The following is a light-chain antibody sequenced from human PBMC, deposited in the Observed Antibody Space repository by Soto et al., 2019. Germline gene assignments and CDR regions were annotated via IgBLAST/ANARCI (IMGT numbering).Light chain of an antibody. CDR1: QSVYSN. CDR3: QQYVSSPPSIT. J-gene: IGKJ5*01. CDR2: SAS. Sequence: EIVMTQSPATLSVSPGERASLSCRASQSVYSNLAWYQQKPGQAPRLLIYSASTRATGIPARFSGSGSGTEFTLTISSLQSEDFAVYYCQQYVSSPPSITFGQGTRLEIK. V-gene: IGKV3-15*01.